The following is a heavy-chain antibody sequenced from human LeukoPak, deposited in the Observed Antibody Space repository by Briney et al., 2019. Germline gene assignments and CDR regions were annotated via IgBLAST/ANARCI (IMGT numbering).Heavy chain of an antibody. J-gene: IGHJ5*02. CDR1: GYTFTSYD. CDR3: ATSLSEWEYGVASP. Sequence: ASVKVSCKASGYTFTSYDINWVRQATGQGLEWMGWMNPNSGNTGYAQKFQGRVTMTRNTSISTAYMELSSLRSEDTAVYYCATSLSEWEYGVASPWGQGTLVTVSS. CDR2: MNPNSGNT. V-gene: IGHV1-8*01. D-gene: IGHD1-26*01.